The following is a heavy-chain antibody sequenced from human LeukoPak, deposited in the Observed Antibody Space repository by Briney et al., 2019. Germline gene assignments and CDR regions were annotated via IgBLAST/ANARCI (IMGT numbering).Heavy chain of an antibody. Sequence: GSSVKVSCKASGGTFSSYAISWVRQAPGQGLERMGRIIPIFGTANYAQKFQGRVTITTDESTSTAYMELSSLRSEDTAVYYCARDDSSGYYTPLSSWGQGTLVTVSS. CDR1: GGTFSSYA. V-gene: IGHV1-69*05. CDR3: ARDDSSGYYTPLSS. D-gene: IGHD3-22*01. CDR2: IIPIFGTA. J-gene: IGHJ5*02.